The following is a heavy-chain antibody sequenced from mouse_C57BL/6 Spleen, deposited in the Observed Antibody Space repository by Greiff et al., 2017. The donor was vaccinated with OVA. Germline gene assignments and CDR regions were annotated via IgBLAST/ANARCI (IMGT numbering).Heavy chain of an antibody. J-gene: IGHJ4*01. CDR2: ISYDGSN. D-gene: IGHD3-3*01. Sequence: EVQLKESGPGLVKPSQSLSLTCSVTGYSITSGYYWNWIRQFPGNKLEWMGYISYDGSNNYNPSLQNRISITRDTSKNQFFLKLNSVTTEDTATYYCAREGTANFYYYAMDYWGQGTSVTVSS. CDR3: AREGTANFYYYAMDY. CDR1: GYSITSGYY. V-gene: IGHV3-6*01.